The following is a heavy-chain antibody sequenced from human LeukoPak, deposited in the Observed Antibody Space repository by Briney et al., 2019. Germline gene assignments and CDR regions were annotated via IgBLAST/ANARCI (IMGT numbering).Heavy chain of an antibody. CDR2: ITGSGDKT. CDR1: GFTFSNYA. J-gene: IGHJ4*02. D-gene: IGHD4-17*01. Sequence: GGSLRLSCAASGFTFSNYAMHWVRQAPGKGLEWVSAITGSGDKTYYADSVKGRFTVSRDNSKNTVYLQINSLRADDTAVYYCAKDRVTTVTSFFSQFDYWGRGTLVTVSS. V-gene: IGHV3-23*01. CDR3: AKDRVTTVTSFFSQFDY.